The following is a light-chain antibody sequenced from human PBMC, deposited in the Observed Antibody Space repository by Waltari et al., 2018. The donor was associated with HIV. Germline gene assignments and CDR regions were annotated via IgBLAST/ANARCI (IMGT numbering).Light chain of an antibody. Sequence: DIQMTQSTSTLSASVGDRVTITCRASQSISTWLAWYQHKPGSAPKLLIYKASTLVSGVPSRFSGDGSGTEFTLTISSLQPEDFATYFCQHYNSYTALTFGGGTMVEIK. CDR2: KAS. J-gene: IGKJ4*01. V-gene: IGKV1-5*03. CDR3: QHYNSYTALT. CDR1: QSISTW.